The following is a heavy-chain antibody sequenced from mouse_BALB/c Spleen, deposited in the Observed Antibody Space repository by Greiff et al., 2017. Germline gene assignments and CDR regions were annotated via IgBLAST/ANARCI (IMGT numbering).Heavy chain of an antibody. CDR3: ARQTYRYDASFAY. D-gene: IGHD2-14*01. Sequence: VQLQESGPDLVAPSQCLSITCTVSGFSLTSYGVHWVRQPPGKGLEWLVVIWSDGSTTYNSALKSRLSISKDNSKSQVFLKMNSLQTDDTAMYYCARQTYRYDASFAYWGQGTLVTVSA. CDR1: GFSLTSYG. CDR2: IWSDGST. V-gene: IGHV2-6-2*01. J-gene: IGHJ3*01.